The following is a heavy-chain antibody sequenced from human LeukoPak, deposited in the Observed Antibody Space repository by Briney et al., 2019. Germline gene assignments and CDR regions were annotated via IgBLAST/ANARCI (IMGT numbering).Heavy chain of an antibody. V-gene: IGHV4-34*01. Sequence: PSETLSLTCAVYGGSFSGYYWSWIRQPPGKGLEWIGEINHSGSTNYNPSLESRVTISVDTSKNQFSLKLSSVTAADTAVYYCASVTESVSGVVVPAAVNWFDPWGQGTLVTVSS. CDR3: ASVTESVSGVVVPAAVNWFDP. J-gene: IGHJ5*02. CDR1: GGSFSGYY. CDR2: INHSGST. D-gene: IGHD2-2*01.